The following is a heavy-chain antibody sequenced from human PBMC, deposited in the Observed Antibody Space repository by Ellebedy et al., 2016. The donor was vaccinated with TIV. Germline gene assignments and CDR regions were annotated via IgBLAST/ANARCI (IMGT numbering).Heavy chain of an antibody. Sequence: SETLSLXXTVSGGSISSSNYYWGWIRQPPGKGLEWIGYFYYSGSTNYNPSLKSRVTISVDTSKNQFSLKLSSVTAADTAVYYCARVQNYYYGMDVWGQGTTVTVSS. CDR3: ARVQNYYYGMDV. CDR1: GGSISSSNYY. V-gene: IGHV4-61*05. J-gene: IGHJ6*02. CDR2: FYYSGST.